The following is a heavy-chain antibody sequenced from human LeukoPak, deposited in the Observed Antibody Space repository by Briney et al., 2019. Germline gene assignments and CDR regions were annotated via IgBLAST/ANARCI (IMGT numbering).Heavy chain of an antibody. V-gene: IGHV4-30-4*08. D-gene: IGHD2-2*02. CDR3: ARGRYCSSTSCYIPHDAFDI. Sequence: SETLSPTXTVSGGSISSGDYYWSWIRQPPGKGLEWIGYIYYSGSTYYNPSLKSRVTISVDTSKNQFSLKLSSVTAADTAVYYCARGRYCSSTSCYIPHDAFDIWGQGTMVTVSS. CDR2: IYYSGST. J-gene: IGHJ3*02. CDR1: GGSISSGDYY.